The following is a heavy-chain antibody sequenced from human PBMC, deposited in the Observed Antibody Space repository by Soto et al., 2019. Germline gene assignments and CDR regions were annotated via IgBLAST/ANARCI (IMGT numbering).Heavy chain of an antibody. J-gene: IGHJ6*02. CDR2: INPSGGST. CDR3: ARADAYYDFWSGYYYYCYGMDV. D-gene: IGHD3-3*01. CDR1: GYTFTSYY. Sequence: ASVKVSCKASGYTFTSYYMHWVRQAPGQGLEWMGIINPSGGSTSYAQKFQGRVTMTRDTSTSTVYMELSSLRSEDTAVYYCARADAYYDFWSGYYYYCYGMDVWGQGTTVTVSS. V-gene: IGHV1-46*01.